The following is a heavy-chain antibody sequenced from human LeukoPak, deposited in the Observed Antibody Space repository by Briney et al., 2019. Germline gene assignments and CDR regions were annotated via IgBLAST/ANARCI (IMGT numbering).Heavy chain of an antibody. CDR3: AKEAWSDGSGIDY. J-gene: IGHJ4*02. V-gene: IGHV3-9*01. D-gene: IGHD3-10*01. CDR2: ISWNSGSI. Sequence: GGSLRLSCAASGFTFDDYAMHWVRQAPGKGLEWVSGISWNSGSIGYADSVKGRFTISRDNAKNSLYLQMNSLRAEDTALYYCAKEAWSDGSGIDYWGQGTLVTVSS. CDR1: GFTFDDYA.